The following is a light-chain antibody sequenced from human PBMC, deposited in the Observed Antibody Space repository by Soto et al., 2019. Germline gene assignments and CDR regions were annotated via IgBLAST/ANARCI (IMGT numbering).Light chain of an antibody. CDR2: GAS. Sequence: ESVLTQSPGTLSLSPGERATLSCRASQSVGSSLAWYQQLPGQAPRLLIYGASVRATGIPDRFSGSGSGTDFTLTISRLEPEDFAVYYCQQYGTSFPFGQGTKVEIK. CDR3: QQYGTSFP. J-gene: IGKJ1*01. CDR1: QSVGSS. V-gene: IGKV3-20*01.